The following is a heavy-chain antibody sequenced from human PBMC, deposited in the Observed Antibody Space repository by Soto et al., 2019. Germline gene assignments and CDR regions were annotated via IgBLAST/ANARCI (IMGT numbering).Heavy chain of an antibody. D-gene: IGHD6-13*01. J-gene: IGHJ3*02. CDR2: ISWNRGTI. CDR1: GFTFGDYA. V-gene: IGHV3-9*01. Sequence: EVQLVESGGELVQPGRSLRLSCTGSGFTFGDYAMYWVRQAPGKGLEWVSGISWNRGTIDYADSVKGRFTISRDNGNNSVYLEMNSLRTEDTALYYCAKGLSIAVADDAFDIWGQGTVVTVSS. CDR3: AKGLSIAVADDAFDI.